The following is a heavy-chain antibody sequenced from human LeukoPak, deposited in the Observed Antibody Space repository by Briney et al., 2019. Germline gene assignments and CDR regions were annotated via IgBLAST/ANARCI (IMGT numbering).Heavy chain of an antibody. CDR3: ARLGAIRYYYYGMDV. D-gene: IGHD1-26*01. J-gene: IGHJ6*02. V-gene: IGHV4-39*01. Sequence: SETLSLTCTVSGGSLSSSSYYWGWIRQPPGTGLEWIGSIYYSGSTYYNPSLKSRVTISVDTSKNQFSLKLSSVTAADTAVYYCARLGAIRYYYYGMDVWGQGTTVTVSS. CDR1: GGSLSSSSYY. CDR2: IYYSGST.